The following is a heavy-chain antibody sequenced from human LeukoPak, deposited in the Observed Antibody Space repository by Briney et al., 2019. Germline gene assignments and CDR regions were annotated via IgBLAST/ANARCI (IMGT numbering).Heavy chain of an antibody. V-gene: IGHV4-59*08. CDR3: ARQRDSGYYLDYFDY. Sequence: SETLSLTCTVSGGSISSYYWSWIRQPPGKGLEGIGYIYYSGSTNYNPSLKSRVTISVDTSKNQFSLKLSSVTAADTAVYYCARQRDSGYYLDYFDYWGQGTLVTVSS. CDR2: IYYSGST. CDR1: GGSISSYY. D-gene: IGHD3-22*01. J-gene: IGHJ4*02.